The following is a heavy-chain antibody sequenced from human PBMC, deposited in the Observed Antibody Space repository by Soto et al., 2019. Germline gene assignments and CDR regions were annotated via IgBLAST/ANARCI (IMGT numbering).Heavy chain of an antibody. CDR2: IYYSGST. CDR3: AREDQTGRNGFYYYGMDV. Sequence: SETLSLTCTVSGGSISSGDYYWSWIRQPPGKGLEWIGYIYYSGSTYYNPSLKSRVTISVDTSKNQFSLKLSSVTAADTAVYYCAREDQTGRNGFYYYGMDVWGQGTTFTVSS. CDR1: GGSISSGDYY. D-gene: IGHD3-3*01. J-gene: IGHJ6*02. V-gene: IGHV4-30-4*01.